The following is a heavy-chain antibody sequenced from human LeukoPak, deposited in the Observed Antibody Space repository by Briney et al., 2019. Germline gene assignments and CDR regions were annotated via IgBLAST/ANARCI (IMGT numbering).Heavy chain of an antibody. J-gene: IGHJ4*02. CDR1: GFTFSTYV. V-gene: IGHV3-30*03. Sequence: GGSLRLSCAASGFTFSTYVMNWVRQAPGKGLEWVAVISYDGRDKHYADSVKGRFTISRDNSKNTVFLQMNSLRADDTAVYYCARDLGGNSADYYFDYWGQGTLVTVSS. CDR3: ARDLGGNSADYYFDY. CDR2: ISYDGRDK. D-gene: IGHD4-23*01.